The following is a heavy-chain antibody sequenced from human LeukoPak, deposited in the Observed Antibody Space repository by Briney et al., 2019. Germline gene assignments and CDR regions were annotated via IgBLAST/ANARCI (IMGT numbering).Heavy chain of an antibody. CDR1: GGSISSYY. V-gene: IGHV4-59*01. D-gene: IGHD3-22*01. J-gene: IGHJ4*02. Sequence: PSETLSLTCTVSGGSISSYYWSWIRQPPGKGLEWIGYIYYSGSTNYNPSLKSRVTISVDTSKNQFSLKLSSVTAADTAVYYCARVFPIYYDSSGYYYFDYWGQGTLVTVSS. CDR2: IYYSGST. CDR3: ARVFPIYYDSSGYYYFDY.